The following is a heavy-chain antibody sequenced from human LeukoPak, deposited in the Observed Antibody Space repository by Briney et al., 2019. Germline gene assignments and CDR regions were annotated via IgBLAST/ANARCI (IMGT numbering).Heavy chain of an antibody. CDR2: ISGSGGST. V-gene: IGHV3-23*01. CDR3: AKDQDYYDSVDAFDI. J-gene: IGHJ3*02. Sequence: GGSLRLSCAASGFSFCSYAMTWVPQAPGKGLEWVSAISGSGGSTYYADSVKGRFTISRDNAKNTLYLQMNSLRAEDKAVYYCAKDQDYYDSVDAFDIWGQGTMVTISS. D-gene: IGHD3-22*01. CDR1: GFSFCSYA.